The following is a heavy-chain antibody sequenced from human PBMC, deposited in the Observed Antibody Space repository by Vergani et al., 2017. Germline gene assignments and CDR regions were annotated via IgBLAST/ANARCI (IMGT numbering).Heavy chain of an antibody. CDR3: AHRPATYYYDSSGYFNWFDP. V-gene: IGHV2-5*01. CDR2: IYWNDDK. J-gene: IGHJ5*02. D-gene: IGHD3-22*01. Sequence: QITLKESGPTLVKPTQTLTLTCTFSGFSLSTSGVGVGWIRQPPGKALECLALIYWNDDKRYSPSLKSRLTITKYTSKNQVVLTMTNMDPVDTATYYSAHRPATYYYDSSGYFNWFDPWGQGTLVTVSS. CDR1: GFSLSTSGVG.